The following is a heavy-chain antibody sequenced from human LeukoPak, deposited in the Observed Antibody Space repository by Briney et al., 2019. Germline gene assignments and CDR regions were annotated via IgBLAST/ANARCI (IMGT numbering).Heavy chain of an antibody. CDR3: ARNLYDYTCGYYYYYMDV. CDR2: MNPNSGNT. J-gene: IGHJ6*03. CDR1: GYTFTSYD. Sequence: ASVKVSCKASGYTFTSYDINWVRQATGQGLEWMGWMNPNSGNTGYAQKFQGRVTITRNTSISTAYMELSSLRSEDTAVYYCARNLYDYTCGYYYYYMDVWGKGTTVTVSS. V-gene: IGHV1-8*03. D-gene: IGHD4-11*01.